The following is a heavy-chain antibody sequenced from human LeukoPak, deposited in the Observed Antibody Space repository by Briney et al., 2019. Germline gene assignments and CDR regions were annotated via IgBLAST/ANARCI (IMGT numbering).Heavy chain of an antibody. CDR1: GGSINSGSYY. D-gene: IGHD3-9*01. CDR2: IYTSGST. CDR3: ARAFHDIWDYYYMDV. J-gene: IGHJ6*03. Sequence: SETLSLTCTVSGGSINSGSYYWSWIRQPAGKGLEWIGRIYTSGSTKYNPSLKSRVTISVDTSKNQFSLKLSSVTAADTAVYYCARAFHDIWDYYYMDVWGKGTTVTISS. V-gene: IGHV4-61*02.